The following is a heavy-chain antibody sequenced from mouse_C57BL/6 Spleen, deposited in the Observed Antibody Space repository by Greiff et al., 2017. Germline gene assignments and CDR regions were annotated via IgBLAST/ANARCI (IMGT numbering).Heavy chain of an antibody. CDR2: ISSGSSTI. CDR1: GFTFSDYG. V-gene: IGHV5-17*01. CDR3: ARKFYYYGSDWYFDV. D-gene: IGHD1-1*01. J-gene: IGHJ1*03. Sequence: EVQGVESGGGLVKPGGSLKLSCAASGFTFSDYGMHWVRQAPEKGLEWVAYISSGSSTIYYADTVKGRFTISRDNAKNTLFLQMTSLRSEDTAMYYCARKFYYYGSDWYFDVWGTGTTVTVSS.